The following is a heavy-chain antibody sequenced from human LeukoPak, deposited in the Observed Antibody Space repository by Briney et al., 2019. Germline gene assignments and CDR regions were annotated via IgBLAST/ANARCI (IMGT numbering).Heavy chain of an antibody. V-gene: IGHV3-30*04. J-gene: IGHJ4*02. Sequence: GRSLRLSCAASGFTFSSYAMHWVRQAPGKGLEWVAVISYDGSNKSYADSVKGQFTISRDNSKNTLYLQMNSLRAEDTAVYYCARGVEAILTYGTIGYWGQGNLVTVSS. CDR3: ARGVEAILTYGTIGY. D-gene: IGHD3-3*01. CDR2: ISYDGSNK. CDR1: GFTFSSYA.